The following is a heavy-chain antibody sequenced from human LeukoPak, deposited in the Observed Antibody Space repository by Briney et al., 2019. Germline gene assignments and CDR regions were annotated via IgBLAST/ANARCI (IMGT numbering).Heavy chain of an antibody. CDR2: ISGSGGST. CDR3: AKDPSRSTSCRTLDC. J-gene: IGHJ4*02. CDR1: GFTFSSYA. D-gene: IGHD2-2*01. Sequence: GGSLRLSCAASGFTFSSYAMSWVRQAPGKGLEWVSAISGSGGSTYYADSVKGRFTISRDHSKNTLYLQMSSLRAEDTAVYYCAKDPSRSTSCRTLDCWGQGTLVSVSS. V-gene: IGHV3-23*01.